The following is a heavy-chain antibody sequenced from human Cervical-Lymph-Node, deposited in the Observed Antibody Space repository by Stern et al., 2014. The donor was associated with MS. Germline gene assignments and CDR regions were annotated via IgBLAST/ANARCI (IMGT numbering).Heavy chain of an antibody. CDR3: MRGDY. CDR1: GASIETIGYF. Sequence: QVQLQESGPGLVKPSQTLSLTCTVSGASIETIGYFWSWVRQPPGKGLEWIGFISHSGVTFYNETLKSRVTLSQDTSANQFSLRLTSVTAADTALYFCMRGDYWGRGILVAVSS. V-gene: IGHV4-31*03. CDR2: ISHSGVT. J-gene: IGHJ4*02.